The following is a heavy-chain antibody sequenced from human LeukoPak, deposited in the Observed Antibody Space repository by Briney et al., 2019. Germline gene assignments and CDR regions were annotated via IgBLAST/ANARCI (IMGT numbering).Heavy chain of an antibody. CDR3: ARYYDFWSGYNYYYYMDV. Sequence: PGGSLRLSCAPSGFTFSSYWMHWVRQAPGKGLVWVSRINSDGTSTTYADSVKGRFTISRDNAKNTLYLQMNSLRAEDTAVYYCARYYDFWSGYNYYYYMDVWGKGTTVTVSS. J-gene: IGHJ6*03. CDR1: GFTFSSYW. D-gene: IGHD3-3*01. CDR2: INSDGTST. V-gene: IGHV3-74*03.